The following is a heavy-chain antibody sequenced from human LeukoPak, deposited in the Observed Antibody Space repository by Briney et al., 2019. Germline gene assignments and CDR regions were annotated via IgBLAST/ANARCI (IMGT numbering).Heavy chain of an antibody. Sequence: ASVKVSCKASGYTFTGYYMHWVRQAPGQGLKWMGWINPNSGGTNYAQKFQGRVTMTRDTSISTAYMELSRLRSDDTAVYYCARNTAIVVVPAADYWGQGTLVTVSS. CDR1: GYTFTGYY. CDR2: INPNSGGT. D-gene: IGHD2-2*01. J-gene: IGHJ4*02. V-gene: IGHV1-2*02. CDR3: ARNTAIVVVPAADY.